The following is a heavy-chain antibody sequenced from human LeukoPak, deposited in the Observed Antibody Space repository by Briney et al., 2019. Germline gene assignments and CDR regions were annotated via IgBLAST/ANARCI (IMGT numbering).Heavy chain of an antibody. CDR1: EFTFSSYW. CDR3: ARVIGAGYSDY. D-gene: IGHD4/OR15-4a*01. Sequence: GGSLRLSCAASEFTFSSYWMSWVRQAPGKGLEWVASIKQDGSEKYYVDSVKGRVTISRDNAKNSLYLQMNSLRAEDTAVYYCARVIGAGYSDYWGQGTLVTVSS. V-gene: IGHV3-7*01. J-gene: IGHJ4*02. CDR2: IKQDGSEK.